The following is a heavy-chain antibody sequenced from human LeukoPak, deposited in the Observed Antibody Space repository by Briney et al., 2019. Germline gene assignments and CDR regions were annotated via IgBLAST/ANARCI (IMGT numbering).Heavy chain of an antibody. J-gene: IGHJ4*02. CDR2: IYPGDSDT. D-gene: IGHD4-23*01. CDR1: GYSFSTYW. Sequence: GESLKISCKGSGYSFSTYWIGWVRQMPGKGLEWMGIIYPGDSDTTYRPSFQGQVTISADKSISTAYLQWSSLKASDIAMYYCARRGNGSSFDYWGQGTLVTVSS. CDR3: ARRGNGSSFDY. V-gene: IGHV5-51*01.